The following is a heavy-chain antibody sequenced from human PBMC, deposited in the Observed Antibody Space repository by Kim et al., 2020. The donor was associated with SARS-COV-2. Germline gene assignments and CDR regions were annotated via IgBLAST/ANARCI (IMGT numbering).Heavy chain of an antibody. V-gene: IGHV1-58*01. CDR3: AAQFDSSGYYPRYYYGMDV. CDR2: IVVGSGNT. Sequence: SVKVSCKASGFTFTSSAVQWVRQARGQRLEWIGWIVVGSGNTNYAQKFQERVTITRDMSTSTAYMELSSLRSEDTAVYYCAAQFDSSGYYPRYYYGMDVWGQGTTVTVSS. J-gene: IGHJ6*02. D-gene: IGHD3-22*01. CDR1: GFTFTSSA.